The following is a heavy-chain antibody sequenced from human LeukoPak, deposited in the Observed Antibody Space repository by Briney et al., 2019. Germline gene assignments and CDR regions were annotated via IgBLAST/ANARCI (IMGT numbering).Heavy chain of an antibody. V-gene: IGHV7-4-1*02. D-gene: IGHD2-15*01. CDR1: GYTFTSYA. CDR3: ARDFPDIVVVVAAPDAFDI. J-gene: IGHJ3*02. CDR2: INTNTGNP. Sequence: ASVKVSCKASGYTFTSYAMNWVRQAPGQGLEWMGWINTNTGNPTYAQGFTGRFVFSLDTSASTAYLQISSLKAEDTAVYYCARDFPDIVVVVAAPDAFDIWGQGTMVTVSS.